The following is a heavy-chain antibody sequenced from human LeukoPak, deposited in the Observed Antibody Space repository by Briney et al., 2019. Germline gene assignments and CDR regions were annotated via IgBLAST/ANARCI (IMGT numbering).Heavy chain of an antibody. CDR1: GGSIRSFY. J-gene: IGHJ4*02. CDR2: IYNSGTTDSGST. Sequence: SETLSPTCTVSGGSIRSFYWSWIRQPPGKGLEWIGYIYNSGTTDSGSTDYNPSLKSRVTISVDTSKKQFSLRLSSVTAADTAVYYCARSYHYGSGSYSYYFDYWGQGILVTVSS. D-gene: IGHD3-10*01. CDR3: ARSYHYGSGSYSYYFDY. V-gene: IGHV4-59*08.